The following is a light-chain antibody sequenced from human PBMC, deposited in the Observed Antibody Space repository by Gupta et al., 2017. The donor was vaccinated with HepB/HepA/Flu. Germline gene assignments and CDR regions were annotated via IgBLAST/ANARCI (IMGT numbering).Light chain of an antibody. CDR1: QPVSHSY. CDR2: DTS. Sequence: EIVLTQSPAILSLSPGDRATLSCGASQPVSHSYVAWYQHKPGLVPRLLIHDTSTRATGIPDRFSGSKSGTNFTLAIRRLEPEDFAVYFCQQYGNPPQTFGPGTKVDFK. CDR3: QQYGNPPQT. J-gene: IGKJ3*01. V-gene: IGKV3D-20*01.